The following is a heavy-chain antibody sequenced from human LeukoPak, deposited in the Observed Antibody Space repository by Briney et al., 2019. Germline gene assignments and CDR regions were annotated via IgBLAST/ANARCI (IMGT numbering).Heavy chain of an antibody. CDR2: MNPNSGNT. CDR3: ARSPWGYWSSTSCKDKWFDP. D-gene: IGHD2-2*01. V-gene: IGHV1-8*03. CDR1: GYTFTSYD. J-gene: IGHJ5*02. Sequence: ASVKVSCKASGYTFTSYDINWVRQATGQGLEWMGWMNPNSGNTGYAQKFQGRVTITRSTSISTAYMELSILRSEDTAVYYCARSPWGYWSSTSCKDKWFDPWGQGTLVTVSS.